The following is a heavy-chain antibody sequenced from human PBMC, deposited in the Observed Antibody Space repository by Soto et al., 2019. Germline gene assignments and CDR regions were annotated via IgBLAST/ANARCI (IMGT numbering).Heavy chain of an antibody. D-gene: IGHD3-22*01. CDR1: GGTFSSYA. Sequence: SVKVSCKASGGTFSSYAISWVRQAPGQGLEWMGGIIPIFGTANYAQKFQGRVTITADESTSTAYMGLSSLRSEDTAVYYCARNYDSSGYYVLFDYWGQGTLVTVSS. CDR3: ARNYDSSGYYVLFDY. J-gene: IGHJ4*02. V-gene: IGHV1-69*13. CDR2: IIPIFGTA.